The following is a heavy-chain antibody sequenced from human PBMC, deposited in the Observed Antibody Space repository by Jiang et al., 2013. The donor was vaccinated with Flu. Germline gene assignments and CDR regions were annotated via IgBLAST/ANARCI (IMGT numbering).Heavy chain of an antibody. Sequence: GSGLVKPSETLSLTCTVSGGSISSYYWSWIRQPPGKGLEWIGYIYYSGSTNYNPSLKSRVTISVDTSKNQFSLKLSSVTAADTAVYYCARARQAAAGIIYFDYWGQGTLVTVSS. CDR3: ARARQAAAGIIYFDY. V-gene: IGHV4-59*01. J-gene: IGHJ4*02. CDR2: IYYSGST. D-gene: IGHD6-13*01. CDR1: GGSISSYY.